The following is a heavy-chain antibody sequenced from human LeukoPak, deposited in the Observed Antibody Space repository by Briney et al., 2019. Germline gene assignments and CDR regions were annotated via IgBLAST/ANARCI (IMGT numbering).Heavy chain of an antibody. V-gene: IGHV3-15*01. CDR2: IKSETDGGTT. D-gene: IGHD2-15*01. CDR3: TTDRYCSGGSAYYYYYGMDV. J-gene: IGHJ6*02. CDR1: AFTLIKAW. Sequence: GGSLTLSWAASAFTLIKAWMSWVRPPPGKVLEWVGRIKSETDGGTTDYAAPVKGRFTISRDDSKNTLYLQMNSLKTEDTAVYYCTTDRYCSGGSAYYYYYGMDVWGQGTTVTVSS.